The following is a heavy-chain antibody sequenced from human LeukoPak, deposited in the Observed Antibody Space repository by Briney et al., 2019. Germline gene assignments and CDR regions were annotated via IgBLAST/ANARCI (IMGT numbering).Heavy chain of an antibody. V-gene: IGHV4-39*01. CDR3: ARQLPIAAAGNFDY. CDR1: GGSISSSSYY. J-gene: IGHJ4*02. D-gene: IGHD6-13*01. CDR2: IYYSGST. Sequence: SETLSLTCTVSGGSISSSSYYWGWIRQPPGKGLEWIGSIYYSGSTYYNPSLKSRVTISVDTSKNQFSLKLSSVTAADTAVYYCARQLPIAAAGNFDYWGQGTLATVSS.